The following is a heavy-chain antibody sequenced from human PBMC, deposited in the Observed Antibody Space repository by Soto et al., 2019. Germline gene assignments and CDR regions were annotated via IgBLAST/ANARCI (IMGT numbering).Heavy chain of an antibody. CDR1: GFTLSDHY. CDR2: TRNKANGYTT. J-gene: IGHJ4*02. CDR3: AREPQLTSVNVFDY. Sequence: PGGSLRLSCAASGFTLSDHYMDWVRQAPGKGLEWVGRTRNKANGYTTEYAASVKGRFTISRDDSKNSLYLQMNSLITEDTAVYYCAREPQLTSVNVFDYWGQGTPVTVSS. V-gene: IGHV3-72*01. D-gene: IGHD4-17*01.